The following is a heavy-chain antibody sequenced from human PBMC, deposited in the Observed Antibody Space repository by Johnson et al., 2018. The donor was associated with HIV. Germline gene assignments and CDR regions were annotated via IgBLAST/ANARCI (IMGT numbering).Heavy chain of an antibody. D-gene: IGHD2-2*01. V-gene: IGHV3-66*01. J-gene: IGHJ3*02. CDR3: AKADTMAGDAFDI. CDR1: GFTVSSNY. CDR2: IYSGGST. Sequence: EKLVESGGGLVQPGGSLRLSCAASGFTVSSNYMSWVRQAPGKGLEWVSVIYSGGSTYYADSVKGRFTISRDNSKNTLYLQMNSLRVDDTAMYYCAKADTMAGDAFDIWGQGTMVTVSS.